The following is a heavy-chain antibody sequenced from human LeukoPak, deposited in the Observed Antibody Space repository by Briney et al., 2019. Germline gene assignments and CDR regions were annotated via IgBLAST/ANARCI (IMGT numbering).Heavy chain of an antibody. CDR1: GGSISSYY. CDR2: IYYSGST. CDR3: ARKATRPTIRIHY. V-gene: IGHV4-59*01. J-gene: IGHJ4*02. Sequence: PSETLSLTCTVSGGSISSYYWSWIRQPPGKGLEWIGYIYYSGSTNYNPSLKSRVTISVDTSKNQFSLKLSSVTAADTAVYYCARKATRPTIRIHYWGQGTLVTVSS. D-gene: IGHD1-1*01.